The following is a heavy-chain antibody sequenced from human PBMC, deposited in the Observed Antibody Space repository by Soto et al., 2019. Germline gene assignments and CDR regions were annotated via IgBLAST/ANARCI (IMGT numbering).Heavy chain of an antibody. CDR1: GYSFTSYW. J-gene: IGHJ3*02. CDR3: ASGDDAFDI. V-gene: IGHV5-10-1*01. Sequence: GESLKISSKGSGYSFTSYWISWVRQMPGKGLEWVVRIDPSDSYTNYSPSFQGHVTISADKSISTAYLQWSSLKASAIAMYYCASGDDAFDIWGQGTMVTVSS. CDR2: IDPSDSYT.